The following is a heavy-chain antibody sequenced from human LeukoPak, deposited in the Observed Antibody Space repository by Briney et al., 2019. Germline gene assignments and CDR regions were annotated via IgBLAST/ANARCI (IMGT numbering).Heavy chain of an antibody. V-gene: IGHV4-59*08. D-gene: IGHD6-19*01. CDR3: ARAYFDTSACYPHFEF. Sequence: SETLSLTCTVSGGSFSNYYWTWIRQPPGKGLEWIGYIYYSGSTNYNPSLKSRLTISIDTSKNQFFLKLSSVTAADTAVYYCARAYFDTSACYPHFEFWGPGTLVTVSS. CDR1: GGSFSNYY. CDR2: IYYSGST. J-gene: IGHJ4*02.